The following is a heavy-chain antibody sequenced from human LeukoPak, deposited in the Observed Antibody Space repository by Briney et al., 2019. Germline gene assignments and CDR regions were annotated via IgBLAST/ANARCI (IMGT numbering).Heavy chain of an antibody. D-gene: IGHD6-13*01. Sequence: SETLSLTCTVSGGSISSGSYYWSWTRQPAGKGLEWIGRIYTSGSTNYNPSLKSRVTISVDTSKNQFSLKLSSVTAADTAVYYCARESGSSWAFDYWGQGTLVTVSS. J-gene: IGHJ4*02. CDR2: IYTSGST. V-gene: IGHV4-61*02. CDR1: GGSISSGSYY. CDR3: ARESGSSWAFDY.